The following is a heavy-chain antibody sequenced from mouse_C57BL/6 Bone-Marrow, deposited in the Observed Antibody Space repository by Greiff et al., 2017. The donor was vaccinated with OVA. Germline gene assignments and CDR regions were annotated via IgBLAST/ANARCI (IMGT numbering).Heavy chain of an antibody. CDR2: IDPENGDT. V-gene: IGHV14-4*01. J-gene: IGHJ1*03. CDR1: GFNIKDDY. Sequence: VQLQQSGAELVRPGASVKLSCTASGFNIKDDYMHWVKQRPEQGLEWIGWIDPENGDTEYASKFQGKATITADTSSNTPYRQLSSLTSEDTAVYNCTTRTYWYFDVWGTGTTVTVSS. CDR3: TTRTYWYFDV.